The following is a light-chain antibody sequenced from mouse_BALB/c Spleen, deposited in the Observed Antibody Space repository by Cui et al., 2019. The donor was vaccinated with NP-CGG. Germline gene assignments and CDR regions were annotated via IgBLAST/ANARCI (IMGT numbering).Light chain of an antibody. J-gene: IGLJ1*01. Sequence: QAVVTQAPAPTTSPGETVTLTCRSSTGAVTTSNYANWVQEKSDHLFTGLIGGTNNRAPGVPARFSGSLIGDKAALTITGAQTEDEAIYFCALWYSNHWVFGGGTKLTVL. CDR3: ALWYSNHWV. CDR2: GTN. CDR1: TGAVTTSNY. V-gene: IGLV1*01.